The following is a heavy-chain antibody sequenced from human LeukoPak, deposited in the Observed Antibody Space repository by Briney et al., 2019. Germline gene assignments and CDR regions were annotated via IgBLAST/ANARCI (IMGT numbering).Heavy chain of an antibody. D-gene: IGHD6-19*01. CDR2: ISSSGAKT. CDR3: VKDQREAYRSGWSRDFDY. V-gene: IGHV3-21*01. CDR1: GFTFSSYS. Sequence: GGSLRLSCAASGFTFSSYSMNWVRQAPGKGLQWVSSISSSGAKTYYADSVKGRVTISRDNAKNSYYLEMNSLRAEDTAVYYCVKDQREAYRSGWSRDFDYWGQGTLVTVSS. J-gene: IGHJ4*02.